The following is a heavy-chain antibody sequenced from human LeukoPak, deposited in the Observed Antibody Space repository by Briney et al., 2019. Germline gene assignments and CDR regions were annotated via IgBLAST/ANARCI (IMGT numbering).Heavy chain of an antibody. J-gene: IGHJ4*02. CDR2: IYHSRST. D-gene: IGHD5-18*01. V-gene: IGHV4-38-2*02. Sequence: KPSETLSLTCTVSGDSISSGYYWGWIRQPPGKGLEVIGSIYHSRSTYYNPSLKSRVTISVDTSKNQFSLKLSSVTAADTAAYYCARDPRLWPDHFDYWGQGTLVTVSS. CDR1: GDSISSGYY. CDR3: ARDPRLWPDHFDY.